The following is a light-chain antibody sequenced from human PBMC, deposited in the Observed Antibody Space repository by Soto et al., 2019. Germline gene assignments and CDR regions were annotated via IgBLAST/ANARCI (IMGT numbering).Light chain of an antibody. CDR2: DVS. Sequence: QSALTQPRSVSGSPGQSVTISCTGTSSDVGGYNYVSWYQQHPGKAPKLMIYDVSKRPSGVPDRFSGSKSGNTASLTISGIQAEDEADYYCCSYAGSYTQVFGTGTKLTVL. V-gene: IGLV2-11*01. CDR1: SSDVGGYNY. CDR3: CSYAGSYTQV. J-gene: IGLJ1*01.